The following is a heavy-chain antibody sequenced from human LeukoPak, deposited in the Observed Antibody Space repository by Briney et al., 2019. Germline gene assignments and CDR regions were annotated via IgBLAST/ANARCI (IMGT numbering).Heavy chain of an antibody. V-gene: IGHV3-21*01. CDR3: ARVHYDFWSGDRNDAFDI. CDR2: ISSSSSYI. CDR1: GFTFNTYT. D-gene: IGHD3-3*01. Sequence: GGSLRLSCAASGFTFNTYTMNWVRQAPGKGLEWVSSISSSSSYIYYADSVKGRFTISRDNAKNSLYLQMNSLRAEDTAVYYCARVHYDFWSGDRNDAFDIWGQGTMVTVSS. J-gene: IGHJ3*02.